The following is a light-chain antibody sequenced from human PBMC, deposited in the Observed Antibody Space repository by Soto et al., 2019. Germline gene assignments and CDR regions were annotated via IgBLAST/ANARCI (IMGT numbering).Light chain of an antibody. CDR3: QQRSNWPST. V-gene: IGKV2-24*01. J-gene: IGKJ5*01. Sequence: DIVITQTPLSSPVTLGQAASISCRSSQSLVHNDGNTYLSWFQQRPGQPPRLLIYKVSDRFSGIPARFSGSGSGTDFTLTISSLEPEDFAVYYCQQRSNWPSTFGQGTRLEIK. CDR2: KVS. CDR1: QSLVHNDGNTY.